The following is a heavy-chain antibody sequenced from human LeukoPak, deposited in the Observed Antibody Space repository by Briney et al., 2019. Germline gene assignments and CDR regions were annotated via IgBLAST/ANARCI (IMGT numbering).Heavy chain of an antibody. CDR2: INPNSGGT. J-gene: IGHJ5*02. CDR3: ARDQDIVVVPAAQAFDP. D-gene: IGHD2-2*01. V-gene: IGHV1-2*02. Sequence: ASVKVSCKASGGTFSSYAISWVRQAPGQGLEWMGWINPNSGGTNYAQKFQGRVTMTRDTSISTAYMELSRLRSDDTAVYYCARDQDIVVVPAAQAFDPWGQGTLVTVSS. CDR1: GGTFSSYA.